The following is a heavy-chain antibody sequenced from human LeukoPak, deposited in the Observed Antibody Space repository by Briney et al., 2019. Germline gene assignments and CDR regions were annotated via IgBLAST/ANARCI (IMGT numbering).Heavy chain of an antibody. J-gene: IGHJ4*02. CDR1: GFTFSSYA. CDR2: INGNGRNT. CDR3: AKWGPTGYFDC. D-gene: IGHD3-16*01. Sequence: GGSLGLSCAASGFTFSSYAMSWVRQAPGKGIEWVSAINGNGRNTYYADSVKGRCTISRDNSKNTLYLHINGLRAEDTAIYYCAKWGPTGYFDCWGQGSLVTVSS. V-gene: IGHV3-23*01.